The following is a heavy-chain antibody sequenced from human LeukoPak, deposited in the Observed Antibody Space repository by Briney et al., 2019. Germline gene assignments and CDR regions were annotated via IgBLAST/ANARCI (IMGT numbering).Heavy chain of an antibody. CDR1: GGTFSSYA. CDR2: IIPIFGTA. Sequence: SVTVSCKASGGTFSSYAISWVRQAPGQGLEWMGGIIPIFGTANYAQKFQGRVTITADESTSTAYMELSSLRSEDTAVYYCARYSGYDFNPGLDYWGQGTLVTVSS. D-gene: IGHD5-12*01. CDR3: ARYSGYDFNPGLDY. V-gene: IGHV1-69*01. J-gene: IGHJ4*02.